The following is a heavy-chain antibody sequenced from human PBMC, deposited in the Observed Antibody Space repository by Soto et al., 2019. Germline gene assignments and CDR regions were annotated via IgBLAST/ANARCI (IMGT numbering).Heavy chain of an antibody. CDR1: GGSFSGYY. V-gene: IGHV4-34*01. CDR3: ARGYGRNCDY. Sequence: QVQLQQWGAGLLKPSETLSLTCAIYGGSFSGYYWSWLRQPPGKGLEWIGEINHSGSTNYNPSLXRXVXTXXATSKNQFSLELSSVTAADTAAYYGARGYGRNCDYWGQGTLVTVSS. D-gene: IGHD3-10*01. J-gene: IGHJ4*02. CDR2: INHSGST.